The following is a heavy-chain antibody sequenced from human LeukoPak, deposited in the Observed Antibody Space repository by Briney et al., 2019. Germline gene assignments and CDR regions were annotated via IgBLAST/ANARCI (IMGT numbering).Heavy chain of an antibody. CDR1: GFTFSSYE. CDR3: AREYRNYYDSSGPFDY. J-gene: IGHJ4*02. V-gene: IGHV3-48*03. D-gene: IGHD3-22*01. Sequence: GGSLRLSCAASGFTFSSYEMNWVRQAPGKGLEWVSYISSSGSTIYYADSVKGRSTISRDNSKNTLYLQMNSLRAEDTAVYYCAREYRNYYDSSGPFDYWGQGTLVTVSS. CDR2: ISSSGSTI.